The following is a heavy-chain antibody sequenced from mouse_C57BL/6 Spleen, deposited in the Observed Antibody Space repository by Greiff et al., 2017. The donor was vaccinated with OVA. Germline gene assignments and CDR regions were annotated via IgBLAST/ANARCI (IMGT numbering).Heavy chain of an antibody. D-gene: IGHD1-1*01. V-gene: IGHV5-4*01. CDR1: GFTFRSSA. J-gene: IGHJ3*01. Sequence: EVPLVESGGGLVQPGGSLQLSCASSGFTFRSSAMSWVRQTPEKRLEWVAPISDVVSYTYYPYNVTGRFTISRDNAKNNLYLQMSHLKSEDTAMYYCAREPYYYGSSPWFAYWGQGTLVTVSA. CDR3: AREPYYYGSSPWFAY. CDR2: ISDVVSYT.